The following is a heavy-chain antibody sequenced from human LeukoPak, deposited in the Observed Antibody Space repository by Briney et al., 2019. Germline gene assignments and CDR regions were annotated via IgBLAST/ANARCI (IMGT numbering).Heavy chain of an antibody. V-gene: IGHV4-59*06. CDR1: GGSISSYY. D-gene: IGHD3-22*01. J-gene: IGHJ6*02. CDR3: ARCRSYMKGGYYDSSGYSYYYYGMDV. CDR2: IYYSGST. Sequence: PSETLSLTCTVSGGSISSYYWSWIRQPPGKGLEWIGYIYYSGSTYYNPSLKSRVTISVDTSKNQFSLKLSSVTAADTAVYYCARCRSYMKGGYYDSSGYSYYYYGMDVWGQGTTVTVSS.